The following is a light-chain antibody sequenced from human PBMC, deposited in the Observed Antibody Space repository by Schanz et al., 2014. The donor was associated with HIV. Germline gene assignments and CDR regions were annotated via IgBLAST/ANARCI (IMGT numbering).Light chain of an antibody. Sequence: QSVLAQPPSVSGAPGQRVTVPCSGTSSNIGADYDVHWYQIVTGTAPKLLIYGNSNRPSGVPDRISGSKSGTSASLTISGLQAEDEADYYCCSYTTTSTYVFGAGTKLTVL. J-gene: IGLJ1*01. CDR2: GNS. V-gene: IGLV1-40*01. CDR1: SSNIGADYD. CDR3: CSYTTTSTYV.